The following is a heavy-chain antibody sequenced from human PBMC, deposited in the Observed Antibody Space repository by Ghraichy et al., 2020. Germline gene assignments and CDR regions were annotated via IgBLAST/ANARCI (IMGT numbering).Heavy chain of an antibody. V-gene: IGHV4-4*07. J-gene: IGHJ4*02. CDR1: GGSISSYY. CDR2: IYTSGST. D-gene: IGHD3-3*01. CDR3: ARVGYDFWSGYTGFDY. Sequence: ESLNISCTVSGGSISSYYWSWIRQPAGKGLEWIGRIYTSGSTNYNPSLKSRVTMSVDTSKNQFSLKLSSVTAADTAVYYCARVGYDFWSGYTGFDYWGQGTLVTVSS.